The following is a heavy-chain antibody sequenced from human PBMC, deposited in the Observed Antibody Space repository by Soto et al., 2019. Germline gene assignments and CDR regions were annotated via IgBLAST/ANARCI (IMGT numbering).Heavy chain of an antibody. V-gene: IGHV3-33*01. J-gene: IGHJ6*03. Sequence: QVQLVESGGGVVQPGRSLRLSCAASGFTFSSYGMHWVRQAPGKGLEWVAVIWYDGSNKYYADSVKGRFTISRDNSKNTLYLQMNSLRAEDTAVYYCARDTTTVTEYYYYYMDVWGNGTTVTVSS. CDR3: ARDTTTVTEYYYYYMDV. D-gene: IGHD4-17*01. CDR1: GFTFSSYG. CDR2: IWYDGSNK.